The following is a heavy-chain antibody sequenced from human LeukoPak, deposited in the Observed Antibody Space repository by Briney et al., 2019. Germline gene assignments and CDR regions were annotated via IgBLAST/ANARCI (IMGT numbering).Heavy chain of an antibody. CDR1: GFTFNSHA. Sequence: GGSLRLSCAASGFTFNSHAMAWVRQAPGKGLEWVSAISGSGGRTYDADSVKGRFTISRDNSKNTLYLQMNSLRAEDTAVYYCAKDPSPFYYGSGSYYRAPMDVWGKGTTVTISS. J-gene: IGHJ6*03. CDR3: AKDPSPFYYGSGSYYRAPMDV. V-gene: IGHV3-23*01. CDR2: ISGSGGRT. D-gene: IGHD3-10*01.